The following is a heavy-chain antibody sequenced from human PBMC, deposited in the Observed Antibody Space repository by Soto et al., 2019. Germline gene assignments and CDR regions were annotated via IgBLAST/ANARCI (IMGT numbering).Heavy chain of an antibody. J-gene: IGHJ4*02. CDR3: ARDLVAARKVDY. D-gene: IGHD6-6*01. CDR2: ISSSSSYI. CDR1: GFTFSSYS. V-gene: IGHV3-21*01. Sequence: EVQLVESGGGLVKPGGSLRLSCAASGFTFSSYSMNWVRQAPGKGLEWVASISSSSSYIYYADSVKGRFTISRDNAKNSLYLQMNILRAEDTAVYYCARDLVAARKVDYWGQGTLVTVSS.